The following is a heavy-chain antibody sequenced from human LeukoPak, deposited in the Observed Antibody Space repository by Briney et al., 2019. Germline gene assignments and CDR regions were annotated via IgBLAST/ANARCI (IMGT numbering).Heavy chain of an antibody. CDR2: SNPDNVGT. D-gene: IGHD6-6*01. Sequence: VASVKVSCKASGYSFTAHYMHWIRQAPGQGLEWMGQSNPDNVGTKYAPKFQGRVTMTRDTSISTAYMELSRLRSDDTAVYYCARDLHSSSLDYWGQGTLVTVSS. CDR1: GYSFTAHY. J-gene: IGHJ4*02. CDR3: ARDLHSSSLDY. V-gene: IGHV1-2*06.